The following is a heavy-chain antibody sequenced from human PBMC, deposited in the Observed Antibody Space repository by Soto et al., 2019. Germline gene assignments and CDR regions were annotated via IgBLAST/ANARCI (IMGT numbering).Heavy chain of an antibody. CDR3: AREFIIAAAGTSWFDP. V-gene: IGHV4-61*01. D-gene: IGHD6-13*01. J-gene: IGHJ5*02. Sequence: SETLSLTCSVSGGSIRSDNYYWGWIRQHPGKGLEWIGYIFYSGNTYYNPSLKSRATISVDTSKNQFSLKLSSVTAADTAVCYCAREFIIAAAGTSWFDPWGQGTLVTVSS. CDR1: GGSIRSDNYY. CDR2: IFYSGNT.